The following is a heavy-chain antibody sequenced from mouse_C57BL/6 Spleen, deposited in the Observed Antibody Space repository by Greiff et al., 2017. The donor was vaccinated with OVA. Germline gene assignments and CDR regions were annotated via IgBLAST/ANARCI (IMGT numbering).Heavy chain of an antibody. V-gene: IGHV1-55*01. CDR2: IYPGSGST. CDR1: GYTFTSYW. D-gene: IGHD1-1*01. J-gene: IGHJ2*01. CDR3: VYYYGSTLYYCDF. Sequence: QVQLQQSGAELVKPGASVKMSCKASGYTFTSYWITWVKQRPGQGLEWIGDIYPGSGSTNYNEKFKSKATLTVATSSSTAYMHLSSLTSEDSEVYYCVYYYGSTLYYCDFWGQGTTLTVSS.